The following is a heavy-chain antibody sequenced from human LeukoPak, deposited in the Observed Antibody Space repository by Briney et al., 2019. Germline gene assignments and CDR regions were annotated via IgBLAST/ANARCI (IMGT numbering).Heavy chain of an antibody. CDR2: MNIDGSEK. J-gene: IGHJ6*02. V-gene: IGHV3-7*01. Sequence: PGGSLRLSCAASGFTFSNYWMGWVRQAPGKRPEWVANMNIDGSEKYYADSVKGRFTISRDNARNSVYLQMNSLRVEDTAVYYCARRGTGHGMDVWGQGTTVIVSS. CDR3: ARRGTGHGMDV. D-gene: IGHD1-1*01. CDR1: GFTFSNYW.